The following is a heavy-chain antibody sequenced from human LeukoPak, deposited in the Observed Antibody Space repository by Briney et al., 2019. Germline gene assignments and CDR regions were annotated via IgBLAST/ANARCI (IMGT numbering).Heavy chain of an antibody. D-gene: IGHD2-2*01. V-gene: IGHV4-59*01. Sequence: SETLSLTCAVSGDSISSDYWSWVRQPPGKGLEWIGSIYYSGSTNYNPSLKSRVTISVDTSKNQFSLKLSSVTAADTAVYYCAREGKDIVVVPAAMRYYYYMDVWGKGTTVTISS. CDR3: AREGKDIVVVPAAMRYYYYMDV. CDR1: GDSISSDY. CDR2: IYYSGST. J-gene: IGHJ6*03.